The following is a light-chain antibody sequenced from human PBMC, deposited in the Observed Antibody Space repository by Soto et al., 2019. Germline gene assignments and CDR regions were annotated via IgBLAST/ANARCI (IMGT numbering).Light chain of an antibody. CDR2: GTS. V-gene: IGKV3-15*01. CDR1: QSVSSN. J-gene: IGKJ4*01. Sequence: EIVMTQSPAILSVSPGERATLSCRASQSVSSNLVWYQQKPGQAPRLLIYGTSTRATGIPARFSGSGSGTEFTLTISSLQSEDFAVYYCQQYNNWPPLTFGGGTKVDIK. CDR3: QQYNNWPPLT.